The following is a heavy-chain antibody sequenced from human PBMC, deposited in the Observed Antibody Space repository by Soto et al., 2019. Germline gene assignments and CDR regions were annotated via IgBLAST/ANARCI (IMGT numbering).Heavy chain of an antibody. CDR2: INHSGST. CDR3: ARRRTSVRTMIPFDY. CDR1: GGSFSGYY. Sequence: QVQLQQWGAGLLKPSETLSLTCAVYGGSFSGYYWSWIRQPPGKGLEWIGEINHSGSTNYNPSLQRRVTISVDTSQNQFSLKLSSVTAADPAVYYCARRRTSVRTMIPFDYWGQGTLVTVSS. V-gene: IGHV4-34*01. D-gene: IGHD3-22*01. J-gene: IGHJ4*02.